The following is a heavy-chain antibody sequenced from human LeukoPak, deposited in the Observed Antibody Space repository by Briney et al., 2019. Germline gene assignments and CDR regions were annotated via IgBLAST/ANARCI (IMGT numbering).Heavy chain of an antibody. CDR2: IYAGGST. D-gene: IGHD5-24*01. Sequence: PGGSLRLSCAASGLTVSDNYMTWVRQAPGKGLEWVSVIYAGGSTFYADSVKGRFTISRDNSKNTVYLQMNSLRAEDTAVYYCAKDYTPAVEMATISYFDYWGQGTLVTVSS. J-gene: IGHJ4*02. V-gene: IGHV3-66*01. CDR1: GLTVSDNY. CDR3: AKDYTPAVEMATISYFDY.